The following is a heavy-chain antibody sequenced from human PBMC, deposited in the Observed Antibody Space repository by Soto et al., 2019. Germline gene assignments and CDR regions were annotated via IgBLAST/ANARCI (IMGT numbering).Heavy chain of an antibody. D-gene: IGHD3-22*01. J-gene: IGHJ4*02. CDR3: ARGRLTYYYDSSGYYDY. V-gene: IGHV4-59*01. CDR2: IYYSGST. CDR1: GGSISSYY. Sequence: PSETLSLTCTVSGGSISSYYWSWIRQPPGKGLEWIGYIYYSGSTNYNPSLKSRVTISVDTSKNQFSLKLSSVTAADTAVYYCARGRLTYYYDSSGYYDYWGQGTLVTVS.